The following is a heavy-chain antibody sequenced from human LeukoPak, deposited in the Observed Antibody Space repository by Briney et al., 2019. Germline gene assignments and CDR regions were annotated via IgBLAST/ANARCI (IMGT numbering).Heavy chain of an antibody. CDR1: GFTFSSYG. CDR3: ARGPGSSWGGGYWFDP. D-gene: IGHD6-13*01. Sequence: GRSLRLSCAASGFTFSSYGMHWVRQAPGKGLEWVAVISYDGSNKYYADSVKGRFTISRDNAKNSLYLQMNSLRAEDTAVYYCARGPGSSWGGGYWFDPWGQGTLVTVSS. J-gene: IGHJ5*02. V-gene: IGHV3-30*03. CDR2: ISYDGSNK.